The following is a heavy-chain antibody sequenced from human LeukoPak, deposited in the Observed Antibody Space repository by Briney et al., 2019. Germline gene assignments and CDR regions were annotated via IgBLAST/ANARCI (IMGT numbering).Heavy chain of an antibody. J-gene: IGHJ3*02. CDR2: IYYSGST. CDR3: AGMRSLIFKGVTTTPGAFDI. Sequence: LRLSCAASGFTFSSYAMSWVRQPPGKGLEWIGYIYYSGSTYYNPSLKSRVTISVDTSKNQFSLKLSSVTAADTAVYYCAGMRSLIFKGVTTTPGAFDIWGKGQWSPSLQ. CDR1: GFTFSSYA. V-gene: IGHV4-30-4*08. D-gene: IGHD1-26*01.